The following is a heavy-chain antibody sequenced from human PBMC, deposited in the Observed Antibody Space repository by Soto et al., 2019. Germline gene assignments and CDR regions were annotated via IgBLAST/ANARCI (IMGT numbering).Heavy chain of an antibody. D-gene: IGHD3-3*01. J-gene: IGHJ4*02. V-gene: IGHV4-59*12. Sequence: WFRQTPGKGLEWIGYIFDTGSTNYNPSLESRVTISVDTSKNQFPLKLTSVTAADTAVYYCARGPNRFYFDYWGQGALVTVSS. CDR3: ARGPNRFYFDY. CDR2: IFDTGST.